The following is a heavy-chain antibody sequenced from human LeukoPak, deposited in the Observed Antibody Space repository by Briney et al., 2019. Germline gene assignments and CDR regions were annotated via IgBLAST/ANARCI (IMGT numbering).Heavy chain of an antibody. CDR1: GYTFTGYY. Sequence: SVKVSCKASGYTFTGYYMHWVRQAPGQGLEWMGRIIPIFGTANYAQKFQGRVTITTDESTSTAYMELSSLRSEDTAVYYCARSYYYDSSGYPWFDPWGQGTLVTVSS. J-gene: IGHJ5*02. V-gene: IGHV1-69*05. CDR3: ARSYYYDSSGYPWFDP. D-gene: IGHD3-22*01. CDR2: IIPIFGTA.